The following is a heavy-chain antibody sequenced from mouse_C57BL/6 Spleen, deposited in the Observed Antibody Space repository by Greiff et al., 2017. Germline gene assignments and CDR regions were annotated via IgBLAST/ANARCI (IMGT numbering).Heavy chain of an antibody. CDR3: ASSLITTVGEAYAMDY. V-gene: IGHV1-64*01. J-gene: IGHJ4*01. D-gene: IGHD1-1*01. CDR1: GYTFTSYW. CDR2: IHPNSGST. Sequence: VKLQQPGAELVKPGASVKLSCKASGYTFTSYWMHWVKQRPGQGLEWIGMIHPNSGSTNYNEKFKSKATLTVDKSSSTAYMQLSSLTSEDSAVYYCASSLITTVGEAYAMDYWGQGTSVTVSS.